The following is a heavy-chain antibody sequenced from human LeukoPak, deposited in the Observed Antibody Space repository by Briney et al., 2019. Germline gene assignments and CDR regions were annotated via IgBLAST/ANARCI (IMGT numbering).Heavy chain of an antibody. J-gene: IGHJ4*02. CDR3: AREVIHQEHYFDY. D-gene: IGHD2/OR15-2a*01. CDR2: IWYDGSNK. Sequence: PGRSLRLSCAASGFDFSSYGMHWVRQAPGKGLEWVAVIWYDGSNKYYADSVKGRFTISRDNSKNTLYLQMNSLRAEDTAVYYCAREVIHQEHYFDYWGQGTLVTVSS. CDR1: GFDFSSYG. V-gene: IGHV3-33*08.